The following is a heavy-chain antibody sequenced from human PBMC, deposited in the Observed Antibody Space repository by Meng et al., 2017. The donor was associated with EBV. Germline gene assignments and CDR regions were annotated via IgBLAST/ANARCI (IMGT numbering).Heavy chain of an antibody. CDR1: GFTFSCYA. V-gene: IGHV3-30-3*01. CDR3: SRDLAGPFDD. Sequence: VQLVGSGGGVVQPWRSLSLSCAASGFTFSCYAMHWVRQAPGKGLEWVAVISYDGSNKYYADSVKGRFTISRDNTRNTLYLQMNSLRDEDTAVYFCSRDLAGPFDDWGQGTLVTVSS. CDR2: ISYDGSNK. J-gene: IGHJ4*02.